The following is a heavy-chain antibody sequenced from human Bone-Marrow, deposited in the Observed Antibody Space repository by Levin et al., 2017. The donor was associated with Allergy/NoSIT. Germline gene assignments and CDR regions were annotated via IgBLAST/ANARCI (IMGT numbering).Heavy chain of an antibody. D-gene: IGHD3-3*01. CDR1: GGSISSGGYS. CDR2: IYHSGST. J-gene: IGHJ6*03. Sequence: PSETLSLTCAVSGGSISSGGYSWSWIRQPPGRALEWIGYIYHSGSTSYNPSLKSRVTISVDRSKNELSLKLTSVTVADTAVYYCARVRNFYYMDVWGKGTTVTVSS. V-gene: IGHV4-30-2*01. CDR3: ARVRNFYYMDV.